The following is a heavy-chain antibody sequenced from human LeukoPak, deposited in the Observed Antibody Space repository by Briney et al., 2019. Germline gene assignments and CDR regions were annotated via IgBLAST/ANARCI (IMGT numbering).Heavy chain of an antibody. CDR3: ARCRYDFWSGYYTGYYYYGMDV. CDR1: GFTFSSYA. Sequence: GGSLRLSCAASGFTFSSYAMHWVRQAPGKGLEWVAVISYDGSNKYYADSVKGRFTISRDNSKNTLYLQMNSLRAEDTAVYYCARCRYDFWSGYYTGYYYYGMDVWGQGTTVTVSS. CDR2: ISYDGSNK. D-gene: IGHD3-3*01. V-gene: IGHV3-30-3*01. J-gene: IGHJ6*02.